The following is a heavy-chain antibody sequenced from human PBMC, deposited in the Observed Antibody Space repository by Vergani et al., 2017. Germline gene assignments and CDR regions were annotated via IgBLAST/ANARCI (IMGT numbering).Heavy chain of an antibody. CDR1: GFTFTNSA. CDR2: IVVGSGNT. J-gene: IGHJ4*02. V-gene: IGHV1-58*01. Sequence: QMQLVQSGPEVKKPGTSVKVSCKASGFTFTNSAVQWVRQARGQRLEWIGWIVVGSGNTNYAQQVQERVTISRDMSTGTVSMELSSLVSEESAVYYCAADQGGRAYCGGDCYSNWGQGTLVTVSS. D-gene: IGHD2-21*02. CDR3: AADQGGRAYCGGDCYSN.